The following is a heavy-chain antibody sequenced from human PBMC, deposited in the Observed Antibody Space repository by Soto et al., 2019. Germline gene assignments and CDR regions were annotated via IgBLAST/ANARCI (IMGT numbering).Heavy chain of an antibody. Sequence: GGSLRLSCAASGFTFSNAWMNWVRQAPGKGLEWVGRIKSKTDGGTTDYAAPVKGRVTISRDDSKNTLYLQMNSLKTEDTAVYYCTTGKGGDYYYYYGMDVWGQGTTVTVSS. D-gene: IGHD3-16*01. CDR3: TTGKGGDYYYYYGMDV. V-gene: IGHV3-15*07. CDR2: IKSKTDGGTT. CDR1: GFTFSNAW. J-gene: IGHJ6*02.